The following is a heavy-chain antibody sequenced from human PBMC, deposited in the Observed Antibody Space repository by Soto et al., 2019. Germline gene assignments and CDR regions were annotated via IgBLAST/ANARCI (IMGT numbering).Heavy chain of an antibody. CDR2: ISAYNGNT. Sequence: QVQLVQSGAEVKKPGASVKVSCKASGYTFTSFGISWVRQAPGQGLEWMGWISAYNGNTNYAENLQGRVTMTTDTSTSTTYMELRSHRSADTAVYYSDRDHRGVTDAVNICSQATIVTVSS. V-gene: IGHV1-18*01. CDR1: GYTFTSFG. CDR3: DRDHRGVTDAVNI. J-gene: IGHJ3*02. D-gene: IGHD2-21*02.